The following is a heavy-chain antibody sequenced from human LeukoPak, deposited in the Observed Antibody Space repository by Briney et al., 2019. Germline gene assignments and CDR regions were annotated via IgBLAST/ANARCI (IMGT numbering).Heavy chain of an antibody. CDR1: GYTFTSYD. CDR3: ARDWDSSGWYVLPEFGH. J-gene: IGHJ5*02. Sequence: ASVKVSCKASGYTFTSYDINWVRQAPGQGLEWMGWINPNSGGTNYAQKFQGRVTMTRDTSISTAYMELSRLRSDDTAVYYCARDWDSSGWYVLPEFGHWGQGTLVTVSS. CDR2: INPNSGGT. V-gene: IGHV1-2*02. D-gene: IGHD6-19*01.